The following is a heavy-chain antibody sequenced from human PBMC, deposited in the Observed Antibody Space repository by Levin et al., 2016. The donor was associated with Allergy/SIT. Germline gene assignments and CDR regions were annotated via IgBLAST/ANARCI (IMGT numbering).Heavy chain of an antibody. Sequence: GGSLRLSCGASGFSFDDYAMHWVRQAPGKGLEWVSSIDYHGVNIGYADSVRGRFTISRDNAKNSLHLEMNSLRPEDTALYYCARDIARSMGRGVIGHLDSWGQGTQVTVSS. CDR3: ARDIARSMGRGVIGHLDS. J-gene: IGHJ5*01. CDR1: GFSFDDYA. D-gene: IGHD3-10*01. V-gene: IGHV3-9*01. CDR2: IDYHGVNI.